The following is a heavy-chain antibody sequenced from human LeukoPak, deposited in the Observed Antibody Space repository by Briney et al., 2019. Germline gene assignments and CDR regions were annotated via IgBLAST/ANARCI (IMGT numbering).Heavy chain of an antibody. J-gene: IGHJ4*02. V-gene: IGHV3-7*04. CDR2: IKYDGSDK. Sequence: PGGSLRLSCAASGFTFRNYTMSWVRQAPAKGMEWVANIKYDGSDKRYVDSVKGRFPVSKDNANNSLYLQMNSLRAEDTAVYYCVRGGGSFDSWGQGTLVTVSS. D-gene: IGHD3-16*01. CDR3: VRGGGSFDS. CDR1: GFTFRNYT.